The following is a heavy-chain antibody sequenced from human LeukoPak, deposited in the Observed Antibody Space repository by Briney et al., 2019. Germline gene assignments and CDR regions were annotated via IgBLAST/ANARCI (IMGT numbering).Heavy chain of an antibody. CDR2: ISDSGST. D-gene: IGHD5-24*01. CDR3: ASGRGGYNPGY. Sequence: SETLSLICTVSGVSMNSYHWSWIRQPPGKGPEWIGYISDSGSTNYNPSLRSRVTISEGTSMNEFSLKLSSVTAADTAVYYCASGRGGYNPGYWGQGTLVTVSS. V-gene: IGHV4-59*01. CDR1: GVSMNSYH. J-gene: IGHJ4*02.